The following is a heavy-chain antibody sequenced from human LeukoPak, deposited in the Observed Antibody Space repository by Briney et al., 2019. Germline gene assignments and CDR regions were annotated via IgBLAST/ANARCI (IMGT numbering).Heavy chain of an antibody. CDR2: IDSGGRTI. V-gene: IGHV3-48*03. CDR3: VREGISNYFFDY. Sequence: GGSLRLSCAASGFTFSTYKMHWVRQAPGKGLEWVSFIDSGGRTIYYADSVKGRFTISRDNAKNSLYLQMNRLRAEDTALYYCVREGISNYFFDYWGQGPLVTVSA. CDR1: GFTFSTYK. J-gene: IGHJ4*02. D-gene: IGHD3-10*01.